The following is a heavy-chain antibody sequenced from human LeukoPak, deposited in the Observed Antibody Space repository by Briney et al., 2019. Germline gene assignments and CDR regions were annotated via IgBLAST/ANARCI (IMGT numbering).Heavy chain of an antibody. CDR1: GFTFSSYG. CDR3: ARDVSRGYLRPLDV. D-gene: IGHD5-18*01. CDR2: ISYAGTNK. Sequence: GGSLRLSCAASGFTFSSYGMHWVRQAPGKGLEWVAVISYAGTNKYYADSVKGRFTISRDNAMNTLYLQMNSLRVEDTAVYYCARDVSRGYLRPLDVWGQGTTVTVSS. J-gene: IGHJ6*02. V-gene: IGHV3-30*12.